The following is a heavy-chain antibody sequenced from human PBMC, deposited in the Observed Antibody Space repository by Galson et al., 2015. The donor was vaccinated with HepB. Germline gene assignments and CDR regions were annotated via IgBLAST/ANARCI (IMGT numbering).Heavy chain of an antibody. CDR1: GFTFSSYG. V-gene: IGHV3-30*18. J-gene: IGHJ3*02. D-gene: IGHD3-22*01. CDR3: AKVYDSSGYYLHDAFDI. Sequence: SLRLSCAASGFTFSSYGMHWVRQAPGKGLEWVAVISYDGSNKYYADSVKGRLTISRDNSKNTLYLQMNSLRAEDTAVYYCAKVYDSSGYYLHDAFDIWGQGTMVTVSS. CDR2: ISYDGSNK.